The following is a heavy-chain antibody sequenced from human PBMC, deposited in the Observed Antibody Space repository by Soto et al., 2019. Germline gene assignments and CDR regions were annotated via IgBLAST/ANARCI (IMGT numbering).Heavy chain of an antibody. V-gene: IGHV4-34*01. CDR1: GGSFSGYY. J-gene: IGHJ4*02. CDR3: ARRGGVAAAIWGY. CDR2: INHSGST. D-gene: IGHD6-13*01. Sequence: PSETLSLTCAVYGGSFSGYYWTWIRQAPGKGLEWIGEINHSGSTNYTPSLKSRVTISVDTSKNQISLKLSSVTAADTAVYYCARRGGVAAAIWGYWGQGTLVTVSS.